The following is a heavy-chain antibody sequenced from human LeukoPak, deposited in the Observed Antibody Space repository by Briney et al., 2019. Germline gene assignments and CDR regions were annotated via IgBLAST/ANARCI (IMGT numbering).Heavy chain of an antibody. V-gene: IGHV4-38-2*01. CDR3: ARHDNRCSSTSCSPNFDY. CDR1: GYSISSGYY. D-gene: IGHD2-2*01. CDR2: IYHSGST. J-gene: IGHJ4*02. Sequence: PSETLSLTCAVSGYSISSGYYWGWIRQPPGKGLEWIGSIYHSGSTYYNPSLKSRVTISVDTSKNQFSLKRSSVTAADTAVYYCARHDNRCSSTSCSPNFDYWGQGTLVTVSS.